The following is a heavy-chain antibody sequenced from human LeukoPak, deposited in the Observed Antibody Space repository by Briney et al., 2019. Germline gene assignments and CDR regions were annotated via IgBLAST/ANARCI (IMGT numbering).Heavy chain of an antibody. Sequence: GESLRLSCAASGFIFSSYAMSWVRQAPGKGLEWVSTISGSDDSTYYADSVKGRFTISRDNSKNTLYLQMNSLRAEDTAVYYCARDRTGEQLCWGQGTLVTVSS. V-gene: IGHV3-23*01. D-gene: IGHD6-6*01. CDR3: ARDRTGEQLC. CDR1: GFIFSSYA. CDR2: ISGSDDST. J-gene: IGHJ4*02.